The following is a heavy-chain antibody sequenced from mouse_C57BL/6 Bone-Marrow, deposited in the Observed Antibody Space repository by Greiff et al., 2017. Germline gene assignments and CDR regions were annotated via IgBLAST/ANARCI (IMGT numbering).Heavy chain of an antibody. D-gene: IGHD2-2*01. CDR3: VAYGYWPFAY. CDR1: GFSFNTYA. J-gene: IGHJ3*01. Sequence: EVQLVESGGGLVQPKGSLKLSCAASGFSFNTYAMNWVRQAPGKGLEWVARIRSKSNNYATYYADSVKDRFTISRDDSESMLYLQMNNLKTEDTAMYYCVAYGYWPFAYWGQGSLVTVSA. CDR2: IRSKSNNYAT. V-gene: IGHV10-1*01.